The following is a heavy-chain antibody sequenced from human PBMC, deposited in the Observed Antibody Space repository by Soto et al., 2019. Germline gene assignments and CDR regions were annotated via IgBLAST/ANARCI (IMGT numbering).Heavy chain of an antibody. CDR1: GFSLTTSGVG. J-gene: IGHJ4*02. V-gene: IGHV2-5*02. D-gene: IGHD1-1*01. Sequence: SGPTLVNPTQTLTLTCTFSGFSLTTSGVGVGWIRQPPGKALEWLAIIYWDDVNLYSPSLKSRVTITKDTSKNQVVLTMTNMDPVDTATYYCAHRPQTGAHFDSWGQGTPVTVSS. CDR3: AHRPQTGAHFDS. CDR2: IYWDDVN.